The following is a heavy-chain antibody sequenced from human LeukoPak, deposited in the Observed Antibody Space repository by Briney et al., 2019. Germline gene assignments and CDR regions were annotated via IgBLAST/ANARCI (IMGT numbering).Heavy chain of an antibody. CDR3: AKDSRWRSLGLPDY. Sequence: GRSLRLSCAASGFTFSSYGMHWVRQAPGRGLEWVAVISYDGSNKYYADSVKGRFTISRDNSKNTLYLQMNSLRAEDTAVYYCAKDSRWRSLGLPDYWGQGTLVTVSS. D-gene: IGHD3-16*01. CDR1: GFTFSSYG. CDR2: ISYDGSNK. V-gene: IGHV3-30*18. J-gene: IGHJ4*02.